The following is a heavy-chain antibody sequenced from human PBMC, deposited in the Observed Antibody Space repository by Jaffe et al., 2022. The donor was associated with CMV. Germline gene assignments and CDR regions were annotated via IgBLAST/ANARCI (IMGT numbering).Heavy chain of an antibody. Sequence: QVQLVQSGAEVKKPGASVKVSCKASGYTFTSYAMHWVRQAPGQRLEWMGWINAGNGNTKYSQKFQGRVTITRDTSASTAYMELSSLRSEDTAVYYCARAEGYYYDSSGYYWFDPWGQGTLVTVSS. V-gene: IGHV1-3*01. CDR2: INAGNGNT. J-gene: IGHJ5*02. CDR1: GYTFTSYA. D-gene: IGHD3-22*01. CDR3: ARAEGYYYDSSGYYWFDP.